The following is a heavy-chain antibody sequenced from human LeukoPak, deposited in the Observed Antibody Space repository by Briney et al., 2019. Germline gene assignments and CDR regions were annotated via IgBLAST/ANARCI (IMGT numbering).Heavy chain of an antibody. V-gene: IGHV1-2*02. CDR2: INPNSGGT. D-gene: IGHD3-22*01. CDR1: GYTFTSYY. CDR3: ARELGSGYYRYFDY. J-gene: IGHJ4*02. Sequence: ASVKVSCKASGYTFTSYYIHWVRQAPGQGLEWMGWINPNSGGTNSAQKFQGRVSMTRDTSISTAYMELSRLRSDDTAVYYCARELGSGYYRYFDYWGQGTLVTVSS.